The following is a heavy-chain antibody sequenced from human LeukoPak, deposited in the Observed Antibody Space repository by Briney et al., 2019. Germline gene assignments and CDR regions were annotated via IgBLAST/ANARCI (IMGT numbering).Heavy chain of an antibody. Sequence: GGSLRPSCAASGFIFTNYGMNWVRQAPGKGPEWVSFISDSGGITYYADSVKGRFTISRDNSKNTLYLQMNSLRAEDTAVYYCAKNTQYSGYYDCWGQGTLVTVSS. D-gene: IGHD6-6*01. CDR2: ISDSGGIT. CDR3: AKNTQYSGYYDC. V-gene: IGHV3-23*01. CDR1: GFIFTNYG. J-gene: IGHJ4*02.